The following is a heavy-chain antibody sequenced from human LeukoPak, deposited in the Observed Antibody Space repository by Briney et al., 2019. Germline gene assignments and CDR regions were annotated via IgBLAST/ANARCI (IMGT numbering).Heavy chain of an antibody. CDR1: GFTFNNYA. Sequence: GGSLRLSCTVSGFTFNNYAMSWVRQAPGKGLEWVSTISYTGENTYYADSVKGQFTISRDSSKNTLYLQMNSLRAEDTALYYCAKSGCSSTTCSFDYWGQGTLVTLSS. J-gene: IGHJ4*02. V-gene: IGHV3-23*01. CDR2: ISYTGENT. D-gene: IGHD2-2*01. CDR3: AKSGCSSTTCSFDY.